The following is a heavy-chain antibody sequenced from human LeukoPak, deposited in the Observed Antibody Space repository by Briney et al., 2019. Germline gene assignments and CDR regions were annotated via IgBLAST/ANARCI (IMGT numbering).Heavy chain of an antibody. CDR1: GYTFTSYY. Sequence: ASVKVSCKASGYTFTSYYMHWVRQAPGQGHEWMGVINPSGGSTSYAQKFQGRVTMTRHTSTSTVYMELSSLRSEDTAVYYCARGEAAAVYYFDYWGQGTLVTVSS. CDR3: ARGEAAAVYYFDY. J-gene: IGHJ4*02. CDR2: INPSGGST. V-gene: IGHV1-46*01. D-gene: IGHD6-13*01.